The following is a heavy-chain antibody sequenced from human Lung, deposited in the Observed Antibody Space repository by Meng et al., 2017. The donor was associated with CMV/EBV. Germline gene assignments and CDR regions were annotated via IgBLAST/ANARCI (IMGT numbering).Heavy chain of an antibody. D-gene: IGHD3-10*01. CDR2: ISSTSAYI. V-gene: IGHV3-21*01. CDR3: AGDIRGSDYYYGMEV. J-gene: IGHJ6*02. Sequence: ETLSLXCAACEFTFSSYRMNWVRQAPGKGLEWVSFISSTSAYIDYADSVKGRFTISRDNARNSLFLQMNSLRAEDKAVYYCAGDIRGSDYYYGMEVWSQGAXVTVSS. CDR1: EFTFSSYR.